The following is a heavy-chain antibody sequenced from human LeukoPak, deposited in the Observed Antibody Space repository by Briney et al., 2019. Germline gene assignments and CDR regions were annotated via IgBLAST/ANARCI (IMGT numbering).Heavy chain of an antibody. D-gene: IGHD2-15*01. J-gene: IGHJ4*02. Sequence: SETLSLTCTVSGGSISSSSYYWGWIRQPPGKGLEWIGSIYYSGSTYYNPSLKSRVTISVDTSKNQFSLKLSSVTAADTAVYYCAALLLEGYFDYWGQGTLVTVSS. V-gene: IGHV4-39*07. CDR2: IYYSGST. CDR1: GGSISSSSYY. CDR3: AALLLEGYFDY.